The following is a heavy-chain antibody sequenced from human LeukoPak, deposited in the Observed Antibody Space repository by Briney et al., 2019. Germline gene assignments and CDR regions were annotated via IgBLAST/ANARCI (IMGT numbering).Heavy chain of an antibody. CDR1: GFTFSSYA. CDR2: ISYSGGNT. J-gene: IGHJ4*02. Sequence: GGSLRLSCAASGFTFSSYAMTWVRQAPGQGLEWVSVISYSGGNTYYADPVKGRFTISRDNSKNTLYLQMNSLRAEDTAVYYCAKDQGSAKVYYFDYWGQGTLVTVSS. CDR3: AKDQGSAKVYYFDY. V-gene: IGHV3-23*01. D-gene: IGHD3-10*01.